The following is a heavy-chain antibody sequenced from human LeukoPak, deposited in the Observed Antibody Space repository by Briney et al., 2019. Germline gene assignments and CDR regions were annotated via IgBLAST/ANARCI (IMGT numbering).Heavy chain of an antibody. J-gene: IGHJ6*03. D-gene: IGHD3-10*01. V-gene: IGHV4-59*11. CDR3: ARGTAHYYFYYMDV. CDR2: IYSSGST. Sequence: SETLSLTCTVSGGSISSHYWSWIRQPPGKGLEWIGYIYSSGSTNYNPSLKSRVTISVDTSKNQFSLKLSSVTAADTAVYYCARGTAHYYFYYMDVWGKGTPVTVSS. CDR1: GGSISSHY.